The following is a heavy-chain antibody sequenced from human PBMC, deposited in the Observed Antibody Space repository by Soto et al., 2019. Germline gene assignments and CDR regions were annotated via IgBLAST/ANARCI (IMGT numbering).Heavy chain of an antibody. CDR2: LKQDGSEK. CDR3: ARASLDSGDEGSLDP. J-gene: IGHJ5*02. Sequence: EVQLVESGGGLVQPGGSLRLSCAASGFTFSSYWMSWVRQAPGKGLEWVANLKQDGSEKYYVDSVKGRFTISRDNAKNSLYLQMNSLRAEDTSVYYCARASLDSGDEGSLDPWGQGTLVTVSS. D-gene: IGHD5-12*01. CDR1: GFTFSSYW. V-gene: IGHV3-7*01.